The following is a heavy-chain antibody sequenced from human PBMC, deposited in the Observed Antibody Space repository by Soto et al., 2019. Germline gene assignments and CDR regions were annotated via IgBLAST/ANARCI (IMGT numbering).Heavy chain of an antibody. CDR1: GFTFDTYA. CDR3: AKGSSGFRPYYFDY. CDR2: ISGSGGSS. V-gene: IGHV3-23*01. Sequence: EVQLLESGGGSVQPGGSLRLSCAASGFTFDTYAMSWVRQAPGKGLEWVSAISGSGGSSYYADYVKGRFTISRDNSRTTLYLQMNSLRADDTALYYCAKGSSGFRPYYFDYWGQGSLVTVSS. D-gene: IGHD6-19*01. J-gene: IGHJ4*02.